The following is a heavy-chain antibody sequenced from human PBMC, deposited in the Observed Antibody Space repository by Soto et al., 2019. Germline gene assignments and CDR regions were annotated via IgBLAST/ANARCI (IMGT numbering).Heavy chain of an antibody. Sequence: GGSLRLSCAASGFTFSSYAMSWVRQAPGKGLEWVSAISGSGGSTYYADSVKGRFTISRDNSKNTLYLQMNSLRAEDTAVYYCRAASYDFWSGYYPSLFDYWGQGTLVTVSS. CDR1: GFTFSSYA. J-gene: IGHJ4*02. V-gene: IGHV3-23*01. CDR3: RAASYDFWSGYYPSLFDY. D-gene: IGHD3-3*01. CDR2: ISGSGGST.